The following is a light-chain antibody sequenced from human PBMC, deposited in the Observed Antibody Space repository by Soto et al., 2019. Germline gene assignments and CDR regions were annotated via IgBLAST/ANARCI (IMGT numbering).Light chain of an antibody. J-gene: IGKJ2*01. Sequence: EIVLTQSPATLSLSPGERATLSCRASQSVSSYLAWYQQKPGQAPRLLIYDASNRATGIPARFSGSGSGTDFTLTISSLEPEDFPVYYCQQRSNCPPYTFGQRTKLEIK. CDR2: DAS. CDR3: QQRSNCPPYT. CDR1: QSVSSY. V-gene: IGKV3-11*01.